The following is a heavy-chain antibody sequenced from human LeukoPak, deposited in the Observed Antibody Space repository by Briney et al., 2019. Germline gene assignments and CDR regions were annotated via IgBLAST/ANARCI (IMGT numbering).Heavy chain of an antibody. D-gene: IGHD3-10*02. J-gene: IGHJ6*04. V-gene: IGHV3-48*03. Sequence: GGSLRLSCAASGFTFGSYEMNWVRQAPGKGLEWVSYISSSGSTIYYADSVKGRFTISRDNAKSSLYLQMNSLRAEDTAVYYCARDRGVRGYYYYGMDVWGKGTTVTVSS. CDR2: ISSSGSTI. CDR1: GFTFGSYE. CDR3: ARDRGVRGYYYYGMDV.